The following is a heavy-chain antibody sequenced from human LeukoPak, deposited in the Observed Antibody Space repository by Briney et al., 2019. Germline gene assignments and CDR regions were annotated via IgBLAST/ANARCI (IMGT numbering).Heavy chain of an antibody. V-gene: IGHV4-39*01. CDR3: ARLTKGRYFDYIFDY. CDR2: IYYSGST. J-gene: IGHJ4*02. Sequence: SETLSLTCTVSGGSVSNTVFYWGWIRQPPGKGLQWIGNIYYSGSTYYNPSLNSRVTMSVDTSKNQSSLKMTSVTAADTAVYYCARLTKGRYFDYIFDYWGQGTLFTVSS. D-gene: IGHD3-9*01. CDR1: GGSVSNTVFY.